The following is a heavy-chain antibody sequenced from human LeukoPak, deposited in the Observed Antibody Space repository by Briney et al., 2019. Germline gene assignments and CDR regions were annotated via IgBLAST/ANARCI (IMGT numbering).Heavy chain of an antibody. Sequence: ASVKVSCKASGYTFTSYDINWVRQATGQGLERMGWMNPNSGNTGYAQKFQGRVTVTRNTSISTAYMELSSLRSGDTAVYYCARSAADYYYYGMDVWGQGTTVTVSS. D-gene: IGHD6-13*01. V-gene: IGHV1-8*01. CDR3: ARSAADYYYYGMDV. CDR2: MNPNSGNT. J-gene: IGHJ6*02. CDR1: GYTFTSYD.